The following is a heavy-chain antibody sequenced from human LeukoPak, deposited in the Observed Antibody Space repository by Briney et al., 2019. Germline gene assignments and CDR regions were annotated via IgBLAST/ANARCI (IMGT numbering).Heavy chain of an antibody. CDR2: IYYSGST. J-gene: IGHJ4*02. D-gene: IGHD6-13*01. CDR1: GGAISSYY. CDR3: ARHGYSKDIDY. V-gene: IGHV4-59*08. Sequence: SETLSLTCTVSGGAISSYYWSWIRQPPGKGLEWIGYIYYSGSTNYNPSLKSRVTISVDTSKNQFSLKLSSVTAADTAVYYCARHGYSKDIDYWCQGTLVTVSS.